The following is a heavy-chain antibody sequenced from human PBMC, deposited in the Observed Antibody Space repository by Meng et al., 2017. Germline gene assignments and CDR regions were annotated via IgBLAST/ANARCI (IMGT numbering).Heavy chain of an antibody. J-gene: IGHJ4*02. D-gene: IGHD3-10*01. CDR3: ARMSVLLWFGELFLN. CDR1: GGSISSSNW. V-gene: IGHV4-4*02. CDR2: IYHSGST. Sequence: QVALPEAGPGLVKPSGTLALTCAVSGGSISSSNWWSWVRQPPGKGLEWIGEIYHSGSTNYNPSLKSRVTISVDKSKNQFSLKLSSVTAADTAVYYCARMSVLLWFGELFLNWGQGTLVTVSS.